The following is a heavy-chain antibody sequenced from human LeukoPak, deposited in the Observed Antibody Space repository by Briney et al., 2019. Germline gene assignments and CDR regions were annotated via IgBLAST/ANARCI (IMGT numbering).Heavy chain of an antibody. CDR2: IKQDGSEK. J-gene: IGHJ4*02. CDR1: GFTFSIYW. Sequence: GGCLRLSCAASGFTFSIYWMSCVREAPGKGLEWVGNIKQDGSEKYYVDSVKGRFTISRDNAKNTLYLQMSSLRAEDTAVYYCARDRYSYGDFLGQGTLVSVSS. D-gene: IGHD5-18*01. V-gene: IGHV3-7*01. CDR3: ARDRYSYGDF.